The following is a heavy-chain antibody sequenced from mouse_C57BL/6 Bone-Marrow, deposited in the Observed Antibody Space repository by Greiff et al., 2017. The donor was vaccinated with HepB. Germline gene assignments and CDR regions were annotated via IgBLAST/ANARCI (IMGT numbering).Heavy chain of an antibody. D-gene: IGHD2-4*01. CDR3: ARDAYDYDVFDV. J-gene: IGHJ1*03. CDR2: SRNKANDYTT. Sequence: EVKVVESGGGLVQSGRSLRLSCATSGFTFSDFYMEWVRQAPGKGLEWIAASRNKANDYTTEYSASVKGRFIVSRDTSQSILYLQMNALRAEDTSIYYCARDAYDYDVFDVWGTGTTVTVSS. CDR1: GFTFSDFY. V-gene: IGHV7-1*01.